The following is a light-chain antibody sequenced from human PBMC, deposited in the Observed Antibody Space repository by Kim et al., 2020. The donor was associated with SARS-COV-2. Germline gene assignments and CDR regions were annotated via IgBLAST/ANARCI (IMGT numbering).Light chain of an antibody. V-gene: IGLV3-21*04. CDR2: YDS. CDR3: QVWDSSSDHHWV. CDR1: NIGSKS. J-gene: IGLJ3*02. Sequence: PGKTARITCGGNNIGSKSVHWSQKKPGQAPVLVIYYDSDRPSGIPERFSGSNSGNTATLTISRVEAGDEADYYCQVWDSSSDHHWVFGGGTQLTVL.